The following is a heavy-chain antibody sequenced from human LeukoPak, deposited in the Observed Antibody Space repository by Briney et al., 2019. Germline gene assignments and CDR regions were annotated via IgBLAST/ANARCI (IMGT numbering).Heavy chain of an antibody. J-gene: IGHJ6*02. V-gene: IGHV3-66*01. CDR3: ARDSRSWPYYYYGMDV. CDR2: IYSGGST. D-gene: IGHD1-26*01. Sequence: GGSLRLSCAASGFTVSSNYMSWVRQAPGKGLEWVSAIYSGGSTYYADSVKGRFTISRDNSKNTLYLQMNSLRAEDTAVYYCARDSRSWPYYYYGMDVWGQGTTVTVSS. CDR1: GFTVSSNY.